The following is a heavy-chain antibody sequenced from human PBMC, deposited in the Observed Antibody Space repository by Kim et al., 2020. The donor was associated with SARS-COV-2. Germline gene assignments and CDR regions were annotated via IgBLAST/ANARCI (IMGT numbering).Heavy chain of an antibody. CDR3: ARGYSGLSIYAFDI. CDR1: GFIFSDHY. V-gene: IGHV3-72*01. Sequence: GGSLRLSCAASGFIFSDHYVDWIRQAPGKGLEWVGRVAKKADFSTTEYAASVKDRFTISRDDSKNSMYLQMNSLKTEDTAVYHCARGYSGLSIYAFDIWG. J-gene: IGHJ3*02. CDR2: VAKKADFSTT. D-gene: IGHD6-6*01.